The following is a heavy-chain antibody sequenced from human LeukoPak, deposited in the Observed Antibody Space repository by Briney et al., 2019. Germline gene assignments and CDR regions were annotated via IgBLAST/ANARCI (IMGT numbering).Heavy chain of an antibody. CDR1: GFSFSAYA. J-gene: IGHJ4*02. CDR3: ANLGGTMVDY. V-gene: IGHV3-23*01. D-gene: IGHD3-16*01. Sequence: PGGSLRLSCAASGFSFSAYAMSWVRQAPGKGLEWVSSIGGGTGTTHYRDSVRGRFTISRDNSKDTLYLQMNSLRAEDTALYFCANLGGTMVDYWGQGTLVTVSS. CDR2: IGGGTGTT.